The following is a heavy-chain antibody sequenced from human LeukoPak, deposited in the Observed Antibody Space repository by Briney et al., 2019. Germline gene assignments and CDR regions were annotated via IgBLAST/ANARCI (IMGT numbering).Heavy chain of an antibody. CDR3: ARHGGGDYDGGDYYMDV. CDR2: IYYSGST. CDR1: GGSISSSSYY. J-gene: IGHJ6*03. Sequence: SETLSLTCTVSGGSISSSSYYWGWIRQPPGKGLEWIGSIYYSGSTYYNPSLKSRVTISVDTSKNQFSLKLSSVTAADTAVYYCARHGGGDYDGGDYYMDVWGKGTTVTISS. D-gene: IGHD4-17*01. V-gene: IGHV4-39*01.